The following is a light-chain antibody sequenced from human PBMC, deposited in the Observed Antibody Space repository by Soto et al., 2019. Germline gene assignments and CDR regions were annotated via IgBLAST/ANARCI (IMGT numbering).Light chain of an antibody. Sequence: VLTQSPSSLAVSLGERATVNCRSSQSVLDNSTNKSYLAWYQKKPGHPPKLLVHWASVREAGVPDRFSGGGSGTDFTLTISSPQAEDVAVYYCHQYYTTPQTFGQGTQLEIK. CDR2: WAS. J-gene: IGKJ2*01. CDR1: QSVLDNSTNKSY. CDR3: HQYYTTPQT. V-gene: IGKV4-1*01.